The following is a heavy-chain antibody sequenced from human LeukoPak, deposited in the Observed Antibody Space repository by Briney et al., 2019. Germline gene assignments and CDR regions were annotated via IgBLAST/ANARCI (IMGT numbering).Heavy chain of an antibody. CDR3: ARALGFHHSSGWPYYFDY. Sequence: GGSLRLSCAASGFTFSSYWMSWVRQAPGKGLEWVANIKQDGSEKYYVDSVKGRFTISRDNAKNSLYLRMNSLRAEDTAVYYCARALGFHHSSGWPYYFDYWGQGTLVTVSS. J-gene: IGHJ4*02. D-gene: IGHD6-19*01. CDR1: GFTFSSYW. V-gene: IGHV3-7*01. CDR2: IKQDGSEK.